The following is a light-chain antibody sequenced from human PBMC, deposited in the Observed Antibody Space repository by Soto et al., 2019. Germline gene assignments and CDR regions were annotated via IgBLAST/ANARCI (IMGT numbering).Light chain of an antibody. Sequence: EIVLTQSPGTLSLSPGERATLSCRTSQSVSNNYLAWYQQKPGQAPRLLIYGASSRATGIPDRFSGSGSGTDFTLSISRLEPEDFAVFYCQQYGSSITFGQGSKVDNK. CDR3: QQYGSSIT. CDR1: QSVSNNY. CDR2: GAS. J-gene: IGKJ1*01. V-gene: IGKV3-20*01.